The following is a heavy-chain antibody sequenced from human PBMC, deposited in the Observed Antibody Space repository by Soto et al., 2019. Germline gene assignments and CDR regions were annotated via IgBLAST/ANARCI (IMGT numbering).Heavy chain of an antibody. CDR3: ARDHGSGWSDY. D-gene: IGHD6-19*01. V-gene: IGHV3-21*01. CDR1: GFTFSSYS. J-gene: IGHJ4*02. Sequence: LRLSCAASGFTFSSYSMNWVRQAPGKGLEWVSSISSSSSYIYYADSVKGRFTISRDNAKNSLYLQMNSLRAEDTAVYYCARDHGSGWSDYWGQGTLVTVSS. CDR2: ISSSSSYI.